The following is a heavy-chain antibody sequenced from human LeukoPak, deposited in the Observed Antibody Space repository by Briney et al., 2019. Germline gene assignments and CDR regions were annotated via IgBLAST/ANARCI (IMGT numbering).Heavy chain of an antibody. Sequence: SVKVSCKASGGTFTSYAISWVRQAPGQGLEWMGGIIPIFGTANYAQKFQGRVTITADESTSTAYMELRSLRSEATAAYYCARDTLLYCRSTICYKGVFDYWRQGTLVTVPP. J-gene: IGHJ4*02. CDR3: ARDTLLYCRSTICYKGVFDY. D-gene: IGHD2-2*02. CDR1: GGTFTSYA. V-gene: IGHV1-69*13. CDR2: IIPIFGTA.